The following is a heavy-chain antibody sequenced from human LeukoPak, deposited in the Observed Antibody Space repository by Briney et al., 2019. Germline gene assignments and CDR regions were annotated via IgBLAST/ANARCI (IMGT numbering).Heavy chain of an antibody. V-gene: IGHV4-4*02. J-gene: IGHJ4*02. Sequence: NASETLSLTCAVSGGSISSSNWWSWVRQPPGQGLEWIGEIYHSGSTNYNPSLKSRVTISVDKSKNQFSLKLSSVTAADTAVYYCARGPAYSYGYLTRWGQGTLVTVSS. D-gene: IGHD5-18*01. CDR1: GGSISSSNW. CDR3: ARGPAYSYGYLTR. CDR2: IYHSGST.